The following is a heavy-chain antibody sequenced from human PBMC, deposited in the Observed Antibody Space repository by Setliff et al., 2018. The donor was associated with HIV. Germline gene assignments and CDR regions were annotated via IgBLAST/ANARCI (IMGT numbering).Heavy chain of an antibody. J-gene: IGHJ3*02. D-gene: IGHD5-12*01. Sequence: SETLSLTCTVSDGSFSSDYWTWIRQTPGKGLEWIGYIYYSGSTKYNPSLTSRVTISVDTSKNYLSLKLTSVTAADTAVYYCARAEMATIVAFDIWGQGTMVTVSS. CDR1: DGSFSSDY. CDR2: IYYSGST. CDR3: ARAEMATIVAFDI. V-gene: IGHV4-59*01.